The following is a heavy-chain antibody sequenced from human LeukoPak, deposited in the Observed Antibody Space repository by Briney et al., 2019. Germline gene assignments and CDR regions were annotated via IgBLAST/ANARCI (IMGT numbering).Heavy chain of an antibody. V-gene: IGHV1-2*02. D-gene: IGHD2-2*01. CDR1: GYTFTDYY. CDR2: IHVNRGGT. CDR3: ARRYCSSTSCYYFDY. J-gene: IGHJ4*02. Sequence: ASLKVSCKASGYTFTDYYMHRVRKAPGQGLEWMGWIHVNRGGTNYAQRFQGRVTMTRDTSITTAYMELSRLKSDDTAVYYCARRYCSSTSCYYFDYWGQGTLVTVSS.